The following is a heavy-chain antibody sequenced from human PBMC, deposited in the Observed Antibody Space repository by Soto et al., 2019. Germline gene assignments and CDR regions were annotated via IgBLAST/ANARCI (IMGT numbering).Heavy chain of an antibody. V-gene: IGHV1-2*02. Sequence: ASVKVSCKASGYTFTGYYMHWVRQAPGQGLEWMGWINPNSGGTNYAQKLQGRVTMTRDTSISAAYMELSRLRSDDTAVYYCASGIEMATIKGASWFDPWGQGTLVTVSS. CDR2: INPNSGGT. CDR1: GYTFTGYY. J-gene: IGHJ5*02. CDR3: ASGIEMATIKGASWFDP. D-gene: IGHD5-12*01.